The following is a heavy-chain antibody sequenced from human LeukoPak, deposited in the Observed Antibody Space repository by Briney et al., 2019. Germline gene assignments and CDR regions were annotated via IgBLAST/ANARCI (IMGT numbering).Heavy chain of an antibody. V-gene: IGHV1-3*01. Sequence: ASVRVSFKASGYTFTIYAKHWVRQAPGQGREWMGWINAGNGNTKYSQKFQDRVTITRDTSASTAYMELSSLRSEDTAVYYCAGVLLWFGESIWFDLWGQGTLVTVSS. J-gene: IGHJ5*02. CDR2: INAGNGNT. CDR1: GYTFTIYA. CDR3: AGVLLWFGESIWFDL. D-gene: IGHD3-10*01.